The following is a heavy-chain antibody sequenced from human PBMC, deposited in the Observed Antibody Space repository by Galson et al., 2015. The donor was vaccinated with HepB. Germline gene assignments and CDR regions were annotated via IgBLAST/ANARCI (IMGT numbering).Heavy chain of an antibody. CDR3: ARGWGSWYFDL. Sequence: SLRLSCAASGFTFSRFDMHWLRQPTGKGLEWVSSIGAADDPYYPGSVKGRFTISRENAKNSLYLEMNSLRAGDTAVYYCARGWGSWYFDLWGRGTLVTVSS. J-gene: IGHJ2*01. D-gene: IGHD3-16*01. V-gene: IGHV3-13*05. CDR1: GFTFSRFD. CDR2: IGAADDP.